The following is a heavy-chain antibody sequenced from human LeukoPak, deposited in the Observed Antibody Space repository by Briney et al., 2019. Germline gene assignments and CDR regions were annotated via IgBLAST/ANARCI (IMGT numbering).Heavy chain of an antibody. CDR3: ARVLARYGNLDY. Sequence: ASVKVSCKASGYTFTDYYIHWVRQAPGQGLEWMGWINPNSGCTNYTQKFQGRVTMTRDTSISTAYLELNRLTSDDTAVYYCARVLARYGNLDYWGQGILVTVSS. D-gene: IGHD1-14*01. CDR1: GYTFTDYY. V-gene: IGHV1-2*02. CDR2: INPNSGCT. J-gene: IGHJ4*02.